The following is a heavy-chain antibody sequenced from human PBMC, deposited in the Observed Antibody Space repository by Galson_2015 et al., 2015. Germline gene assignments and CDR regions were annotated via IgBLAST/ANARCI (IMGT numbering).Heavy chain of an antibody. CDR3: ARDRGTVNPDGMDV. CDR1: GGSVSSGGYY. Sequence: TVSGGSVSSGGYYRSWIRQHPGKGLEWIGYIYFSGSTYYNPSLKSRVTISVDTSKNQFSLKLSSVTAADTAVYFCARDRGTVNPDGMDVWGQGTTVTVSS. CDR2: IYFSGST. J-gene: IGHJ6*02. D-gene: IGHD4-11*01. V-gene: IGHV4-31*02.